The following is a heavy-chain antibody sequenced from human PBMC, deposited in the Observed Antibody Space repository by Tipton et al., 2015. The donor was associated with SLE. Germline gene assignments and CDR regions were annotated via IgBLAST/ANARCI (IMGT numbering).Heavy chain of an antibody. J-gene: IGHJ1*01. CDR3: AREAGDPPYFQH. V-gene: IGHV4-34*01. Sequence: TLSLTCTVSGGSISSYYWSWIRQPPGKGLEWIGEINHSGSTNYNPSLKSRVTISVDTSKNQFSLKLSSVTAADTAVYYCAREAGDPPYFQHWGQGTLVTVSS. D-gene: IGHD2-21*02. CDR1: GGSISSYY. CDR2: INHSGST.